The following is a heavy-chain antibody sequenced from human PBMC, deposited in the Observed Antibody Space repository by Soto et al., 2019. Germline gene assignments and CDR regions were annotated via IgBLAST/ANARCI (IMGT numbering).Heavy chain of an antibody. CDR1: GGTFSSYA. V-gene: IGHV1-69*13. CDR2: IIPIFGTA. Sequence: LVKVSCKASGGTFSSYAISWVRQAPGQGLEWMGGIIPIFGTANYAQKFQGRVTITADESTSTAYMELSSLRSEDTAVYYCARAWSVDTAMASLWGQGTLVTVSS. D-gene: IGHD5-18*01. CDR3: ARAWSVDTAMASL. J-gene: IGHJ4*02.